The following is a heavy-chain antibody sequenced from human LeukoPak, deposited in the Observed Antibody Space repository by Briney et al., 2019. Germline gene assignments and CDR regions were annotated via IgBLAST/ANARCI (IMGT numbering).Heavy chain of an antibody. CDR1: GGSISSSSYY. CDR2: IYYSGST. V-gene: IGHV4-39*07. D-gene: IGHD3-22*01. CDR3: ARDWDHYESSGYYLGTAFDI. J-gene: IGHJ3*02. Sequence: SETLSLTCTVSGGSISSSSYYWGWIRQPPGKGLEWIGSIYYSGSTYYNPSLKSRVTISVDTSKNQFSLKLSSVTAADTAVYYCARDWDHYESSGYYLGTAFDIWGQGTMVTVSS.